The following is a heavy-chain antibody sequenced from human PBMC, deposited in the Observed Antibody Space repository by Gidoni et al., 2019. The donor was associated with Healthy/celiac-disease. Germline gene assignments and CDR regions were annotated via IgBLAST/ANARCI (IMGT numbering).Heavy chain of an antibody. CDR1: GFNFDDYD. V-gene: IGHV3-9*01. Sequence: EVQLVESGGGMVQPGRSLRLYCPASGFNFDDYDMHRVRQAPGKGLEWVSGISWNSGSICYADSVKGRFTISRDNAKNSLYLQMNSLRAEDTALYYCAGTLNYDILTGYYGVGGMDVWGQGTTVTVSS. J-gene: IGHJ6*02. CDR2: ISWNSGSI. D-gene: IGHD3-9*01. CDR3: AGTLNYDILTGYYGVGGMDV.